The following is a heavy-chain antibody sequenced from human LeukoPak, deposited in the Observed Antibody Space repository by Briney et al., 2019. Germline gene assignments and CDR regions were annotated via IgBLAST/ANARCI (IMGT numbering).Heavy chain of an antibody. D-gene: IGHD5-12*01. CDR3: ARLVDIVATTEPRIDY. J-gene: IGHJ4*02. CDR1: GGSISSSSHY. V-gene: IGHV4-39*01. Sequence: PSETLSLTCTVSGGSISSSSHYWGWIRQPPGKGLEWIGSIYYSGSTYYNPSLKSRVTISVDTSKNQFSLKLSSVTAADTAVYYCARLVDIVATTEPRIDYWGQGTLVTVSS. CDR2: IYYSGST.